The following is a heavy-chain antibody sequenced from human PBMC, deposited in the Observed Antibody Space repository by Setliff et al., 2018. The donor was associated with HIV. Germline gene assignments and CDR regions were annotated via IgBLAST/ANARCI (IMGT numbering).Heavy chain of an antibody. CDR1: GDSVSNDNYY. Sequence: SETLSLTCAVSGDSVSNDNYYWGWIRQPPGKGLEWIGSFHYGGTPNYNPSLRGRVDISVDTSKNYFSLRLTSATAADTAAYYCASPSDYYENSGLDYWGQGKLVTVSS. CDR2: FHYGGTP. V-gene: IGHV4-39*02. J-gene: IGHJ4*02. D-gene: IGHD3-22*01. CDR3: ASPSDYYENSGLDY.